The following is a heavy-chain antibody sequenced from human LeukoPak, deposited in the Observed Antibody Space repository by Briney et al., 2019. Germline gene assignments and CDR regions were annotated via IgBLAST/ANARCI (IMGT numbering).Heavy chain of an antibody. Sequence: GGSLRLSCAASGFDFSTYSIDWVRQAPGKGLEGFSYISSSSSNIYHADSVKGRFTISRDNAKNSLHLQMNSLSAEDTAVYYCARVGRSGWTVDYWGQGTLVTVSS. J-gene: IGHJ4*02. CDR3: ARVGRSGWTVDY. D-gene: IGHD6-19*01. CDR2: ISSSSSNI. CDR1: GFDFSTYS. V-gene: IGHV3-48*04.